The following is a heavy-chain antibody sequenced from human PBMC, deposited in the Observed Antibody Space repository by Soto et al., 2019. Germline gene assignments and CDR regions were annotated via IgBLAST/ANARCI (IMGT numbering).Heavy chain of an antibody. CDR2: ISSSSSYI. CDR1: GFAFSSYS. Sequence: PGGSLGLSCAASGFAFSSYSMNWVRQAPGKGLEWVSSISSSSSYIYYADSVKGRFTISRDNAKNSLYLQMNSLRAEDTAVYYCARVPSPSYGMDVWGQGTTVTVSS. CDR3: ARVPSPSYGMDV. J-gene: IGHJ6*02. V-gene: IGHV3-21*01.